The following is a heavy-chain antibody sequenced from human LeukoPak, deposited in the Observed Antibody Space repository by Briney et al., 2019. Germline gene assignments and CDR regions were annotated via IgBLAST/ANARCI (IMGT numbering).Heavy chain of an antibody. CDR2: ISRSGSLI. Sequence: GGSLRLSCAASGFTFSTYSMNWVRQAPGKGLEWVSYISRSGSLIYYADSVKGRFTISRDNAKNSLSLQMNSLKDEDTAVYYCARVVDTHFDYWGQGTLVTVSS. J-gene: IGHJ4*02. CDR3: ARVVDTHFDY. V-gene: IGHV3-48*02. CDR1: GFTFSTYS. D-gene: IGHD5-18*01.